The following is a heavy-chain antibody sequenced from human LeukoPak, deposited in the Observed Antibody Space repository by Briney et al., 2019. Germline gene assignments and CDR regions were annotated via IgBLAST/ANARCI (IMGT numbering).Heavy chain of an antibody. D-gene: IGHD4-17*01. CDR3: AATGHYGDPGALDY. Sequence: GASVKVSCKASGFTFTSSAVQWVRQARGQRLEWIGWIVVGSGNTNYAQKFQERVTITRDMSTSTAYMELSSLRSEDTVVYYCAATGHYGDPGALDYWGQGTLVTVSS. CDR2: IVVGSGNT. V-gene: IGHV1-58*01. CDR1: GFTFTSSA. J-gene: IGHJ4*02.